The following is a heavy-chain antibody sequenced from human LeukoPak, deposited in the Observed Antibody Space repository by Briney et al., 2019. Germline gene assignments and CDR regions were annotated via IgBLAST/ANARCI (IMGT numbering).Heavy chain of an antibody. CDR3: ARSNXGGXSSXXXDY. CDR1: GYSFTSYW. J-gene: IGHJ4*02. Sequence: GESLKISCKGSGYSFTSYWIGWVRQMPGKGLEWMGIIYPGDSDTRYSPSFQGQVTISADKSISTAYLQWSSLKASDTAMYYCARSNXGGXSSXXXDYWGQGTLXTVSS. V-gene: IGHV5-51*01. D-gene: IGHD5-18*01. CDR2: IYPGDSDT.